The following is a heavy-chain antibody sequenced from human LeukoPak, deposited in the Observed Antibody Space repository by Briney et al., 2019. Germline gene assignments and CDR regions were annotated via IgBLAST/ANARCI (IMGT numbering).Heavy chain of an antibody. J-gene: IGHJ4*02. CDR2: ISSSGSTI. V-gene: IGHV3-48*03. D-gene: IGHD1-26*01. Sequence: GGSLRLSCAASGFTFSSYEMNWVRQAPGKGLEWVSYISSSGSTIYYADSVKGRFTISRDNSKNTLYLQMNSLRTEDTAVYYCAKTWEPKFGFDHWGQGTLVTVPS. CDR1: GFTFSSYE. CDR3: AKTWEPKFGFDH.